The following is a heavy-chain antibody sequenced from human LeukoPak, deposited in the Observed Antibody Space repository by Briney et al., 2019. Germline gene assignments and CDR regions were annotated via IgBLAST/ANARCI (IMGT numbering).Heavy chain of an antibody. CDR3: ARDYGGFGESLDY. V-gene: IGHV3-21*01. CDR1: GFTFSSYS. D-gene: IGHD3-10*01. J-gene: IGHJ4*02. CDR2: ISSSSSSI. Sequence: GGSLRLSCAASGFTFSSYSMNWVRQAPGKGLEWVSSISSSSSSIYYADSVKGRFTISRDNAKNSLYLQMNSLRAEDTAMYYCARDYGGFGESLDYWGQGTLVTVSS.